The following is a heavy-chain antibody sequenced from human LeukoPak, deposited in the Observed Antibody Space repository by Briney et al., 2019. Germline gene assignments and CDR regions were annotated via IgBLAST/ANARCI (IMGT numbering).Heavy chain of an antibody. CDR2: IWYDGSNK. CDR3: ARGYSSGLHFDY. Sequence: GGSLRLSCAASGFTFSSYGMHWVRQAPGKGLEWVAVIWYDGSNKYYADSVKGRFTIPRDNSKNTLYLQMNSLRAEDTAVYYCARGYSSGLHFDYWGQGTLVTVSS. V-gene: IGHV3-33*01. D-gene: IGHD6-19*01. CDR1: GFTFSSYG. J-gene: IGHJ4*02.